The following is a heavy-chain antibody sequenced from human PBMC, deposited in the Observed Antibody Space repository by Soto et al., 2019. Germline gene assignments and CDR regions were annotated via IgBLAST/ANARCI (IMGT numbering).Heavy chain of an antibody. Sequence: QVQLVQSGAEVKKPGSSVKVSCKASGGTFSSYTISWVRQAPGQGLEWMGRIIPILGIANYAQKFQGRVTIXXDXSXXTAYMELSSLRSEDTAVYYCARSVRIQLWLSPLDYWGQGTLVTVSS. V-gene: IGHV1-69*02. CDR3: ARSVRIQLWLSPLDY. J-gene: IGHJ4*02. D-gene: IGHD5-18*01. CDR1: GGTFSSYT. CDR2: IIPILGIA.